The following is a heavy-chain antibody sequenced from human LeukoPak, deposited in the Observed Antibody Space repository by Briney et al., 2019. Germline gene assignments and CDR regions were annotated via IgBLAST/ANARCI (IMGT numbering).Heavy chain of an antibody. CDR1: GGSISSYY. D-gene: IGHD6-13*01. CDR2: IYYSGST. J-gene: IGHJ4*02. CDR3: ARHPAAAGTAADDY. V-gene: IGHV4-59*08. Sequence: PSETLSLTCTVSGGSISSYYWSWIRQPPGKGLEWIGYIYYSGSTNYNPSLKSRVTISVDTSKNQFSLKLSSVTAADTAVYYCARHPAAAGTAADDYWGQGTLVTVSS.